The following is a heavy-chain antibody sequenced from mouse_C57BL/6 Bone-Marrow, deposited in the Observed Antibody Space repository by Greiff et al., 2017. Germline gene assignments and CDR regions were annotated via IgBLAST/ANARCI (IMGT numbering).Heavy chain of an antibody. CDR2: IDPSDSET. V-gene: IGHV1-52*01. Sequence: QVQLQQSGAELVRPGSSVKLSCKASGYTFTSYWMHWVKQRPIQGLEWIGNIDPSDSETHYNQKFKDKATLTVDKSSSTAYMQLSSLTSEDSAVXYCAREGWLRRRDYAMDYWGQGTSVTVSS. CDR1: GYTFTSYW. J-gene: IGHJ4*01. D-gene: IGHD2-2*01. CDR3: AREGWLRRRDYAMDY.